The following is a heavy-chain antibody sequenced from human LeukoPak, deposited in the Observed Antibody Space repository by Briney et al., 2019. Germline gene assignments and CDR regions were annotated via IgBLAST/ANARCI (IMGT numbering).Heavy chain of an antibody. D-gene: IGHD2-8*02. J-gene: IGHJ4*02. V-gene: IGHV4-59*08. Sequence: SETLFLTCTVSGGSVSSYYWSWIRQPPGKGLEWIAYISDIGSINYNPSLKSRVTISLDTSKNQFSLKLSSVTAADTAVYYCAGHHPRNTVDFWGQGTLVTVSS. CDR1: GGSVSSYY. CDR2: ISDIGSI. CDR3: AGHHPRNTVDF.